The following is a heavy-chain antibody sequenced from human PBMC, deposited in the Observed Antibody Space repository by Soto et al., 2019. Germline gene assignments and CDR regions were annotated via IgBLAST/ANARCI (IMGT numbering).Heavy chain of an antibody. CDR3: ARVGATMVRGVIVRIAY. CDR2: ISVSSSYI. D-gene: IGHD3-10*01. J-gene: IGHJ4*02. V-gene: IGHV3-21*02. CDR1: GFTFSSYS. Sequence: EVQLVESGGGLVKPGGSLRLSCAASGFTFSSYSMNWVRQAPGKGLEWVSSISVSSSYIYYADSVKGRFSISRDNARNSLYLQMNSLRAEDTDVYYCARVGATMVRGVIVRIAYWGQGTLVTVSS.